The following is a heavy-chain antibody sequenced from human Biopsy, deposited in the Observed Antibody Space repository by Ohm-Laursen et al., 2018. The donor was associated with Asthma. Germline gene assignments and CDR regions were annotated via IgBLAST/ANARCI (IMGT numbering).Heavy chain of an antibody. Sequence: GASVKVSCKVSGYSFTDYHLHWVRQAPGQGLEWMGRITPTSGGTTYAQKFQGRVTITRDTSASTAYMELSSLRSEDTAVYYCARTYYDFLTGQVIDAFAIWGQGTMVTVSS. V-gene: IGHV1-2*06. CDR2: ITPTSGGT. CDR1: GYSFTDYH. CDR3: ARTYYDFLTGQVIDAFAI. J-gene: IGHJ3*02. D-gene: IGHD3-9*01.